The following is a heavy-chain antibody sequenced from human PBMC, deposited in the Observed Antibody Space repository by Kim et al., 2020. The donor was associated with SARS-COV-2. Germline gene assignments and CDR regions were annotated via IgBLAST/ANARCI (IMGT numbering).Heavy chain of an antibody. CDR2: ISAYNGNI. CDR1: GYTFTSYG. V-gene: IGHV1-18*01. D-gene: IGHD6-13*01. Sequence: ASVKVSCKASGYTFTSYGISWVRQAPGQGLEWMGWISAYNGNINYAQKLQGRVTMTTDTSTSTAYMELRSLRSDDTAVYYCARATGEIAAPDLIAYYYYGMDVWGQGTTVTVSS. CDR3: ARATGEIAAPDLIAYYYYGMDV. J-gene: IGHJ6*02.